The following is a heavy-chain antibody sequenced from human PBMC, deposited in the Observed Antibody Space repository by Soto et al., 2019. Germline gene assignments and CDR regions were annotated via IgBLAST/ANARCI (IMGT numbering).Heavy chain of an antibody. CDR3: TTGLVRGARYYYYYGMDV. V-gene: IGHV3-15*07. Sequence: EVQLVESGGGLVKPGGSLRLSCAASGFTFSNAWMNWVRQAPGKGLEWVGRIKSKTDVGTTDYAAPVKGRFTISRDDSKNTLYLQMNSLKTEATAVYYCTTGLVRGARYYYYYGMDVWGQGTTVTVSS. J-gene: IGHJ6*02. D-gene: IGHD3-10*01. CDR2: IKSKTDVGTT. CDR1: GFTFSNAW.